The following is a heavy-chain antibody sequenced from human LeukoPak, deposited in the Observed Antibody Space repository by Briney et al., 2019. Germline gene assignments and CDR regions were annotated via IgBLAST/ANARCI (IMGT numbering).Heavy chain of an antibody. CDR2: IKSKTDGGTT. CDR1: GFTFSNAW. J-gene: IGHJ4*02. Sequence: GGSLRLSCAATGFTFSNAWMNWVRQAPGKGLEWVGRIKSKTDGGTTDYAAPVKGRFTISRDDSDNTQYLQLNSLKAEDTAVYYCTTDAKDGAGYSYGYYGYWGQGTLVTVSS. D-gene: IGHD5-18*01. V-gene: IGHV3-15*01. CDR3: TTDAKDGAGYSYGYYGY.